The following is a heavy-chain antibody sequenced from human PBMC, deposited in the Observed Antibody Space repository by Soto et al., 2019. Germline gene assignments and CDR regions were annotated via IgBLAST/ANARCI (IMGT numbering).Heavy chain of an antibody. V-gene: IGHV3-11*06. Sequence: QVQLVESGGGLVKPGGSLRLSCAASGFTFSDYYMSWISKAPGKGLEWVSYISSSSSYTNYADSVKGRFTISRDNAKNSLYLQMNSLRAEDTAVYYCARALWFGESHTFDYWGQGTLVTVSS. D-gene: IGHD3-10*01. J-gene: IGHJ4*02. CDR1: GFTFSDYY. CDR3: ARALWFGESHTFDY. CDR2: ISSSSSYT.